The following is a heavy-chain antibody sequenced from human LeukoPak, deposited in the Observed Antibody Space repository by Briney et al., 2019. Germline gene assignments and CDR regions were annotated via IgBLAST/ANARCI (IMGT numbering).Heavy chain of an antibody. CDR2: ISSSSYI. D-gene: IGHD6-19*01. V-gene: IGHV3-21*01. J-gene: IGHJ4*02. Sequence: GGSLRLSCAASGFTFSSYSMNWVRQAPGKGLEWVSSISSSSYIYYADSVKGRFTISRDNSKNSLYLQMNSLRAEDTAVYYCARDSLFWRYDSSGWYGPYYFDYWGQGTLVTVSS. CDR1: GFTFSSYS. CDR3: ARDSLFWRYDSSGWYGPYYFDY.